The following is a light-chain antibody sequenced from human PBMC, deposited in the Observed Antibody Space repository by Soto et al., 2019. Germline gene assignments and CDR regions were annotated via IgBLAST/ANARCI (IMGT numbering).Light chain of an antibody. CDR2: AAS. J-gene: IGKJ5*01. CDR3: QQRNIWPPVT. Sequence: DIQMTQSPSSVSASVGDTVTITCRASEDVSAWLAWYQQKPGKAPKLLIYAASTLQSGVSSRFSGSGSGTDFTLTISSLEPEDSAIYYCQQRNIWPPVTFGQGTRLEIK. V-gene: IGKV1-12*01. CDR1: EDVSAW.